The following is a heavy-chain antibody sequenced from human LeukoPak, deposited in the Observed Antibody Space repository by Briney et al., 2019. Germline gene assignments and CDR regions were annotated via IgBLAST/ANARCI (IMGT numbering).Heavy chain of an antibody. CDR1: GFTVSSNY. J-gene: IGHJ4*02. Sequence: GGSLRLSCAASGFTVSSNYMSWVRQAPGKGLEWVSVIYSGGSTYYADSVKGRFTISRDNSKNTLYLQMNSLRAEDTAVYYCARGAGELWLQNFDYWGQGTLVTVSS. V-gene: IGHV3-66*02. D-gene: IGHD5-18*01. CDR2: IYSGGST. CDR3: ARGAGELWLQNFDY.